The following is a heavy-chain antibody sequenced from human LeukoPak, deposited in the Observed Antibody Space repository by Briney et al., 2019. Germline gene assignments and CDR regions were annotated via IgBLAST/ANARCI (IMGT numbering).Heavy chain of an antibody. J-gene: IGHJ6*02. V-gene: IGHV3-23*01. CDR2: ISGSGGST. D-gene: IGHD4-17*01. CDR1: GFTFSSYA. CDR3: ANGDYVDYYYGMDV. Sequence: GGSLRLSCAASGFTFSSYAMSWVRQAPGKGLEWVSAISGSGGSTYYADSVKGRFAISRDNSKNTLYLQMNSLRAEDTALYYCANGDYVDYYYGMDVWGQGNTVTVSS.